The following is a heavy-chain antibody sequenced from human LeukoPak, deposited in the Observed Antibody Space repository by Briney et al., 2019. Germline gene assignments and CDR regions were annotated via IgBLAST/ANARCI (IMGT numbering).Heavy chain of an antibody. CDR2: ISYDGTNK. Sequence: PGGSLRLSCAASGFTFSGFAMHWVRQAPGKGLHWVTVISYDGTNKYYADSVKGRFTISRDNSKNTLYLQMNSLRAEDTAVYYCARERGSGSYYNDAVDYWGQGTLVTVSS. V-gene: IGHV3-30-3*01. CDR3: ARERGSGSYYNDAVDY. CDR1: GFTFSGFA. D-gene: IGHD3-10*01. J-gene: IGHJ4*02.